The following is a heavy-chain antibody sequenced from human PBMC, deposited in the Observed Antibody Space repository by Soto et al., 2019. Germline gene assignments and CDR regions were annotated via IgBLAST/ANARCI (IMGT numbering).Heavy chain of an antibody. D-gene: IGHD3-10*01. CDR1: GGSISSSNW. J-gene: IGHJ4*02. Sequence: SETLSLTCAVSGGSISSSNWWSWVRQPPGKGLEWIGEIYHSGSTNYNPSLKSRVTISVDKSKNRFSLKLSSVTAADTAVYYCARVKASGVNFDYWGQGTLVTVSS. CDR3: ARVKASGVNFDY. CDR2: IYHSGST. V-gene: IGHV4-4*02.